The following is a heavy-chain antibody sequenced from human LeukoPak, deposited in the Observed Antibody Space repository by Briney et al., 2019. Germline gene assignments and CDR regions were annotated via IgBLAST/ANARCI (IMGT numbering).Heavy chain of an antibody. J-gene: IGHJ5*02. CDR2: IRSKAYGGTT. CDR3: SVFRPLNWFDP. V-gene: IGHV3-49*03. Sequence: GGSLRLSCTPFGFTFGDYAVSWFRQAPGTGLEWVGFIRSKAYGGTTEYAASVKGRFTISRDDSRSIAYLQMNSLKTEDTAVYYCSVFRPLNWFDPWGQGTLVTVSA. D-gene: IGHD2-8*01. CDR1: GFTFGDYA.